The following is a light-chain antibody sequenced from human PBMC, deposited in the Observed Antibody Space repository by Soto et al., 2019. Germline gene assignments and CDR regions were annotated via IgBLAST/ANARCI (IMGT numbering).Light chain of an antibody. CDR1: QSVSSSY. V-gene: IGKV3-20*01. J-gene: IGKJ5*01. CDR2: GAS. CDR3: QQYGSSPPVT. Sequence: EIVLTQSPGTLSLSPGKGATLSCRASQSVSSSYLAWYQQKPGQAPRLLIYGASGRATGIPDRFSGSGSGTDFTLTISRLEPEDFAVYYCQQYGSSPPVTFGQGTRLEIK.